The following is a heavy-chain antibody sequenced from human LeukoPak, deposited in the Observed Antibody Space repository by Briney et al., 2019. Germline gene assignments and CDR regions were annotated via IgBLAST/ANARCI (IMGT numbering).Heavy chain of an antibody. CDR1: GGSISSGGYS. D-gene: IGHD2-2*02. J-gene: IGHJ5*02. CDR2: IYHSGST. CDR3: ARAGYCSSTSCYKGSWFDP. V-gene: IGHV4-30-2*01. Sequence: SETLSLTCAVSGGSISSGGYSWSWIRQPPGKGLEWIGYIYHSGSTYYNPSLKSRVTISVDRSKNQFSLKLSSVTAADTAVYYCARAGYCSSTSCYKGSWFDPWGQGTLVTVSS.